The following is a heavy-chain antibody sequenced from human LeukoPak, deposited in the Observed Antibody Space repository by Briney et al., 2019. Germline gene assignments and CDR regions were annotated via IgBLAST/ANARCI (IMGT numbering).Heavy chain of an antibody. CDR2: IYYSGST. CDR3: ARSDVPRSYYYYGMDV. CDR1: GGSISSYY. D-gene: IGHD6-6*01. J-gene: IGHJ6*02. V-gene: IGHV4-59*01. Sequence: SETLSLTCTVSGGSISSYYWSWIRQPPGKGLEWIGYIYYSGSTNYNPSLKSRVTISVDTSKNQFSLKLSSVTAADTAVYYCARSDVPRSYYYYGMDVWGQGTTVIVSS.